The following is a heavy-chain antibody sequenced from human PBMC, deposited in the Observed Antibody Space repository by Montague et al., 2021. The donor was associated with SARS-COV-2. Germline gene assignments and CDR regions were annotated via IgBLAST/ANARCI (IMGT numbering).Heavy chain of an antibody. J-gene: IGHJ2*01. Sequence: SETLSLTCSVSGDSISRYYWSWIRQSDGKGLVWIGRIYTGGYDNYNTAVQSRVSMSVDTSKSQVSLNVTSVTAADTAVYYCARAIWHLDVWGRGILVTVSS. CDR1: GDSISRYY. CDR3: ARAIWHLDV. CDR2: IYTGGYD. V-gene: IGHV4-4*07.